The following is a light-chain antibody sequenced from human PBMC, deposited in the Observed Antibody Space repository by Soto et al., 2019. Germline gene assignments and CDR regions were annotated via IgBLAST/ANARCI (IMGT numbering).Light chain of an antibody. J-gene: IGLJ1*01. CDR3: SSFTGSNYV. V-gene: IGLV2-14*03. CDR2: DVS. Sequence: QSVLTQPASVSGSLGQSIAISGTGNISDVGGYNFVSWYQQYPGKAPKLMICDVSNRPSGVSNRFSGSKSGNTASLTISGLHAEDEADYFCSSFTGSNYVFGTGTKVTVL. CDR1: ISDVGGYNF.